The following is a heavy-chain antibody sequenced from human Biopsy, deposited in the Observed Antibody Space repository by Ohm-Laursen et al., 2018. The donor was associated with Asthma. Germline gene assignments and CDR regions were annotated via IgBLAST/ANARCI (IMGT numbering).Heavy chain of an antibody. CDR3: ATFPYGDYLPLDY. CDR1: GFTFSGYS. CDR2: INYKSSSI. D-gene: IGHD4-17*01. V-gene: IGHV3-48*01. J-gene: IGHJ4*02. Sequence: SLRLSCAASGFTFSGYSMNWVRQAPGKGLEWVSYINYKSSSIYYADSVKGRFTASRDNARNTLYLQMNSLRAEDTAVYYCATFPYGDYLPLDYWGQGSLVTVSS.